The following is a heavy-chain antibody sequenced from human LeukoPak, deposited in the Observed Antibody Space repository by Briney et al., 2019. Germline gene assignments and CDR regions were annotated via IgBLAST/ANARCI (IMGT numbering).Heavy chain of an antibody. V-gene: IGHV1-46*01. CDR1: GYIFTNHS. J-gene: IGHJ4*02. CDR3: ARSPHILTGENFDS. Sequence: ASVKVSCKASGYIFTNHSMHWVRQAPGQGLEWMGIINPSGGSRSYAQKFQGRVTLTRDMSTTTVYMEMNYLRSEDTAVYYCARSPHILTGENFDSWGQGTLLTVSS. CDR2: INPSGGSR. D-gene: IGHD3-9*01.